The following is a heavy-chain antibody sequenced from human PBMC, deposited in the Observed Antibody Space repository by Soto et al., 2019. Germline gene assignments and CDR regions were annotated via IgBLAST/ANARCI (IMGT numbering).Heavy chain of an antibody. D-gene: IGHD6-19*01. V-gene: IGHV3-30*18. CDR2: ISYDGSNK. CDR3: AKDGAVAGRDFYYYYGMDV. CDR1: GFTFSSYG. Sequence: AGGSLRLFCAASGFTFSSYGMHWVRRAPGKXLEWVAVISYDGSNKYYADSVKGRFTISRDNSKNTLYLQMNSLRAEDTAVYYCAKDGAVAGRDFYYYYGMDVWGQGTTVTVAS. J-gene: IGHJ6*02.